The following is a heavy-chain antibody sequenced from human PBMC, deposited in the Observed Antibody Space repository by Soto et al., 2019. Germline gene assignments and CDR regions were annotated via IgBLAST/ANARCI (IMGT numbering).Heavy chain of an antibody. V-gene: IGHV3-33*01. Sequence: QVQLVESGGGVVQPGRSLRLSCAASGFTFSSYVMHWVRQAPGKGLEWVAVIWYDGSNKYYADSVKGRFTISRDNSKNTLYLQRDNPRAEDRAVYNCARGLQDSFDYWDQGTLVTVSS. J-gene: IGHJ4*02. CDR2: IWYDGSNK. CDR1: GFTFSSYV. CDR3: ARGLQDSFDY.